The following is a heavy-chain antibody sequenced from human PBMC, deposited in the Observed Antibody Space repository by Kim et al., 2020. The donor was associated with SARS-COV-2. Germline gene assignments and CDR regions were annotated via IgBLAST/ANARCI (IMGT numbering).Heavy chain of an antibody. V-gene: IGHV1-3*01. CDR3: AGTYSSGWYDAFDI. D-gene: IGHD6-19*01. J-gene: IGHJ3*02. Sequence: SQKFQGRVTITRDTSASTAYMELSSLRSEDTAVYYCAGTYSSGWYDAFDIWGQGTMVTVSS.